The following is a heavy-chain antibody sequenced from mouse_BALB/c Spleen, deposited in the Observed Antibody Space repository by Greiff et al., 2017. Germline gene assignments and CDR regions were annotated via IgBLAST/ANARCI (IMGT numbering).Heavy chain of an antibody. CDR2: IDPANGNT. CDR1: GFNIKDTY. CDR3: ARTTVVDSYAMDY. V-gene: IGHV14-3*02. Sequence: VQLQQSGAELVKPGASVKLSCTASGFNIKDTYMHWVKQRPEQGLEWIGRIDPANGNTKYDPKFQGKATITADTSSNTAYLQLSSLTSEDTAVYYCARTTVVDSYAMDYWGQGTSGTVSS. D-gene: IGHD1-1*01. J-gene: IGHJ4*01.